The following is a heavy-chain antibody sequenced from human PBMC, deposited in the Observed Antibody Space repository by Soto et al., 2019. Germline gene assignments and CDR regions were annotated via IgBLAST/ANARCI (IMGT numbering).Heavy chain of an antibody. D-gene: IGHD6-19*01. CDR2: IKQDGSEK. J-gene: IGHJ4*02. CDR3: ARQYSSGWYEDY. V-gene: IGHV3-7*03. CDR1: GFTFSSYW. Sequence: GGSLRLSCAASGFTFSSYWMSWVRQAPGKGLEWVANIKQDGSEKYYVDSVKGRFTISRDNAKNPLYLQMNSLRAKDTAVYYCARQYSSGWYEDYWSQGTLVTVSS.